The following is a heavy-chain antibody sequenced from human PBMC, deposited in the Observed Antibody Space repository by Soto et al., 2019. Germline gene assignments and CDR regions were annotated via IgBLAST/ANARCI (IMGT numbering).Heavy chain of an antibody. V-gene: IGHV4-59*12. CDR1: GGSISSYY. J-gene: IGHJ6*02. CDR3: ATSLRYYYGSGSQDSYYYYGMDV. D-gene: IGHD3-10*01. Sequence: SETLSLTCTVYGGSISSYYWSWIRQPPGKGLEWIGYIYYSGSTNYNPSLKSRVTISVDTSKNQFSLKLSSVTAADTAVYYCATSLRYYYGSGSQDSYYYYGMDVWGQGTTVTVSS. CDR2: IYYSGST.